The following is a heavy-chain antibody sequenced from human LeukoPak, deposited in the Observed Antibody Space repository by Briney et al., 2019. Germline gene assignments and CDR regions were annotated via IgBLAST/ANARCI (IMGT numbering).Heavy chain of an antibody. Sequence: SETLSLTRTVSGGSISSYYWSWIRQSPGKGLEWIGYIYYSGSTNYNPSLKSRVTISVDTSKNQFSLELSSVTAADTAVYYCARQRFLEWYFDYWGQGTLVTVSS. V-gene: IGHV4-59*08. J-gene: IGHJ4*02. D-gene: IGHD3-3*01. CDR2: IYYSGST. CDR3: ARQRFLEWYFDY. CDR1: GGSISSYY.